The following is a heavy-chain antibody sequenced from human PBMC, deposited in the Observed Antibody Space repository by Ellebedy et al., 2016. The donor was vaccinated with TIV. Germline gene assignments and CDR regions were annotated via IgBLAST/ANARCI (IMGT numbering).Heavy chain of an antibody. D-gene: IGHD6-19*01. V-gene: IGHV3-23*01. CDR3: ARQIRASDSGWYYFDY. Sequence: GESLKISCAASGFTFSSYVMICVRQAPGQRPEWVSALSGSGGSTYYAAPVKGRFIISRDNSKKTLYLQMNSLRAEDTAVYYCARQIRASDSGWYYFDYWGQGTLVTVSS. J-gene: IGHJ4*02. CDR2: LSGSGGST. CDR1: GFTFSSYV.